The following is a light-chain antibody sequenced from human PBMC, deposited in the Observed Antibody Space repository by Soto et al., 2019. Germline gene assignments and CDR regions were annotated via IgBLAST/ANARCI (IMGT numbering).Light chain of an antibody. Sequence: EIVLTQSPGTLSLSPGEGATLSCRATQGVSSNFLAWYQQKPGQAPRLLIYGTSSRASGIPARFSGSGSGTDFTLTITRLEPEDFAVYYCQQYGSSPGTFGQGTKVEIK. J-gene: IGKJ1*01. V-gene: IGKV3-20*01. CDR2: GTS. CDR3: QQYGSSPGT. CDR1: QGVSSNF.